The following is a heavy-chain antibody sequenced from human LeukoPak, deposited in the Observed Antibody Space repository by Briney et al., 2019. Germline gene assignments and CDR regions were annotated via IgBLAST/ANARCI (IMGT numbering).Heavy chain of an antibody. CDR3: AKPLVNYYDSSGYYGFDY. CDR1: GFTFSSYG. CDR2: ISYDGSNK. D-gene: IGHD3-22*01. Sequence: GRSLRLSCAASGFTFSSYGMHWVRQAPGKGLEWVAVISYDGSNKYYADSVKGRFTISRDNSKNTLYLQMNCLRAEDTAVYYCAKPLVNYYDSSGYYGFDYWGQGTLVTVSS. V-gene: IGHV3-30*18. J-gene: IGHJ4*02.